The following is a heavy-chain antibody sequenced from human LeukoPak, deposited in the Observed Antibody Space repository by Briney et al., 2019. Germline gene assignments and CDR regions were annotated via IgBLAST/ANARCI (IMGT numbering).Heavy chain of an antibody. Sequence: GGSLRLSCAASGFTFSSYWMIWVRQAPGKGLEWVANIKQDGSEKYYVDPVKGRFTISRDNAKNSLYLQMNSLRAEDTAVYYCARDTKPSIAVAGTKPYYFDYWGQGTLVTVSS. J-gene: IGHJ4*02. V-gene: IGHV3-7*01. CDR3: ARDTKPSIAVAGTKPYYFDY. D-gene: IGHD6-19*01. CDR2: IKQDGSEK. CDR1: GFTFSSYW.